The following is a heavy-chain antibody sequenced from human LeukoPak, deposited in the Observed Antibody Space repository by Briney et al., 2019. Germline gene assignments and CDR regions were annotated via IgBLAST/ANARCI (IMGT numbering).Heavy chain of an antibody. J-gene: IGHJ4*02. D-gene: IGHD4-17*01. CDR3: ATSSTGQLLMFY. CDR1: GYTLTAYN. V-gene: IGHV1-46*01. Sequence: ASVKVSCKASGYTLTAYNLHWVRQAPGQGLEWLGMINPSGDDPKYAQKFQGRVTVTRDTSTRVVYMEMSSLTSEDTSVYYCATSSTGQLLMFYWGQGTLVTVSS. CDR2: INPSGDDP.